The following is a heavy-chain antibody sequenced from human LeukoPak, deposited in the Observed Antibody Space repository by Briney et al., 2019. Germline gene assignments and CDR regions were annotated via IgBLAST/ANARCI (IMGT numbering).Heavy chain of an antibody. CDR3: ARDHGYSSGWYNVY. CDR2: IYSGGST. Sequence: GGSLTLSCAASGFTVSSNYMSWVRQAPGKGLEWVSVIYSGGSTYYADSVKGRFTISRDNSKNTLYLQMNSRRAEDTAVYYCARDHGYSSGWYNVYLGQGTLVTVFS. J-gene: IGHJ4*02. CDR1: GFTVSSNY. V-gene: IGHV3-66*01. D-gene: IGHD6-19*01.